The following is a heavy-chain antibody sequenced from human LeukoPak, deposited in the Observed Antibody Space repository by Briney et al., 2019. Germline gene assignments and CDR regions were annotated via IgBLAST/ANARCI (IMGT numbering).Heavy chain of an antibody. Sequence: RPGGSLRLFCAASGFTFSSYRMNWVRQAPGKGLEWVSSISSSGTYIYYADSVKGRFTISRDNAKNSLYLQMNSLRAEDTAVYYCASPRDGYKPFDYWCQGTLVTVSS. CDR2: ISSSGTYI. V-gene: IGHV3-21*01. CDR3: ASPRDGYKPFDY. J-gene: IGHJ4*02. CDR1: GFTFSSYR. D-gene: IGHD5-24*01.